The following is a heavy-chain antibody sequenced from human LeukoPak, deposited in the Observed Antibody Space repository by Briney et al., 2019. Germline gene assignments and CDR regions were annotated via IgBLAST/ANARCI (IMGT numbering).Heavy chain of an antibody. V-gene: IGHV4-38-2*02. D-gene: IGHD6-19*01. CDR1: GYSISSGYY. CDR2: IYHSGST. J-gene: IGHJ5*02. Sequence: SETLSLTCTVSGYSISSGYYWGWIRQPPGKGLEWIGSIYHSGSTYYNPSLKSRVTISVDTSKNQFSLKLSSVTAADTAVYYCARGRVAGTDGAYWFDPWGQGTLVTVSS. CDR3: ARGRVAGTDGAYWFDP.